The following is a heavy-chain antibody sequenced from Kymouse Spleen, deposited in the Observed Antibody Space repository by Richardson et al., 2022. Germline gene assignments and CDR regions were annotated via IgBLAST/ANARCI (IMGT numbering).Heavy chain of an antibody. D-gene: IGHD4-17*01. J-gene: IGHJ5*02. CDR2: INHSGST. Sequence: QVQLQQWGAGLLKPSETLSLTCAVYGGSFSGYYWSWIRQPPGKGLEWIGEINHSGSTNYNPSLKSRVTISVDTSKNQFSLKLSSVTAADTAVYYCARGDYGDYRNWFDPWGQGTLVTVSS. V-gene: IGHV4-34*01. CDR1: GGSFSGYY. CDR3: ARGDYGDYRNWFDP.